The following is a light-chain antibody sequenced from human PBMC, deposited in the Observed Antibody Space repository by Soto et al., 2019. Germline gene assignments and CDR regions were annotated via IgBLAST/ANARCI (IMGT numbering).Light chain of an antibody. CDR3: SSDTSSSTSVV. CDR1: SSDVGGYNY. CDR2: DVS. J-gene: IGLJ2*01. V-gene: IGLV2-14*01. Sequence: QSVLTQPASVSGSPGQSITISCTGTSSDVGGYNYVSWYQQHPGKAPKLMIDDVSNRPSGVSNRFSGSKSGNAASLTISGLQAEDEDDYYCSSDTSSSTSVVFGAGTKLTVL.